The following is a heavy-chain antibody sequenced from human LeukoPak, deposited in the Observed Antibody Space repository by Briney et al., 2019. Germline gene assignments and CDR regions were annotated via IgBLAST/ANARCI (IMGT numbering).Heavy chain of an antibody. CDR2: ISYDGSNK. D-gene: IGHD2-21*01. CDR3: ARDRFVVSFDY. CDR1: GFTFSSYA. J-gene: IGHJ4*02. V-gene: IGHV3-30-3*01. Sequence: GGSLRLSCAASGFTFSSYAMHWVRQAPGKGLEWVAVISYDGSNKYYADSVKGRFTISRDNSKNTLYLQMNSLRAEDTAVYYCARDRFVVSFDYWGQGTLVTVSP.